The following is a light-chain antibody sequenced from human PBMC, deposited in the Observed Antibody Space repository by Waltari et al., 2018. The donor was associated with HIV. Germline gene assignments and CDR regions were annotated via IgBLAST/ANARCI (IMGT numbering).Light chain of an antibody. V-gene: IGLV2-11*01. J-gene: IGLJ2*01. Sequence: QSALTQPRSVSGSPGQSVTISCTGTSSDVGGYNYVSWYQQLPGKAPKLMIYDLTERPSGVPDRFSGSKSGNTASLTISGLQADDEATYYCFSYAGNNFLLFGGGTKLTVL. CDR1: SSDVGGYNY. CDR2: DLT. CDR3: FSYAGNNFLL.